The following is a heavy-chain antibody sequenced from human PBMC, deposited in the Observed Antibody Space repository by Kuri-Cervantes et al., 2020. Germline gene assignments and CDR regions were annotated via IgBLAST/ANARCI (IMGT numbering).Heavy chain of an antibody. CDR3: ARGQPYGDYPYYYYYMDV. D-gene: IGHD4-17*01. Sequence: SETLSLTCSVSGGSVNIDPYYWSWIRQPPGKGLEWIGYMHYSGSGSANYSPSLKSRVTISLDTSKNQFSLKLSSVTAADTAVYYCARGQPYGDYPYYYYYMDVWGKGTTVTVSS. CDR2: MHYSGSGSA. J-gene: IGHJ6*03. CDR1: GGSVNIDPYY. V-gene: IGHV4-61*01.